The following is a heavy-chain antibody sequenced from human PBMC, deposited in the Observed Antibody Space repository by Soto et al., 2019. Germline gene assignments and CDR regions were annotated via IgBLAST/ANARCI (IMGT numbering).Heavy chain of an antibody. CDR2: IIPIFGTA. J-gene: IGHJ6*02. CDR1: VGTFSSYA. CDR3: ARDREYSSSSYGMDV. Sequence: SVKVSCKASVGTFSSYAISWVRQAPGQGLEWMGGIIPIFGTANYAQKFQGRVTITADESTSTAYMELSSLRSEDTAVYYCARDREYSSSSYGMDVWGQGPTVTVSS. D-gene: IGHD6-6*01. V-gene: IGHV1-69*13.